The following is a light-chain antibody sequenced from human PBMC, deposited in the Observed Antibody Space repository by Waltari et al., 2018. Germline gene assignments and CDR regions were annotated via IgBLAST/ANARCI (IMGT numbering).Light chain of an antibody. CDR1: QSVSSK. CDR2: GAS. CDR3: QQYNNWPPYT. J-gene: IGKJ2*01. Sequence: EIVMTQSPATLSLSPGERATLSCRASQSVSSKLTWDQQKPCQAPRLLIYGASTRATGIPARFGGIWSGTEFTLTISSMQSEDFAVYYCQQYNNWPPYTFGQGTKLESK. V-gene: IGKV3-15*01.